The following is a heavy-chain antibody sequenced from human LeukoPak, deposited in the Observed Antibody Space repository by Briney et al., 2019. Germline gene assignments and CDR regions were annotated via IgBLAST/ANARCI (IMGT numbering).Heavy chain of an antibody. J-gene: IGHJ4*02. V-gene: IGHV3-7*04. D-gene: IGHD5-24*01. CDR1: GFPFSSYW. CDR3: TRVGYIDEGIDY. CDR2: IKQDGSKK. Sequence: TGGSLRLSCVASGFPFSSYWMTWVRQAPGKGLEWVANIKQDGSKKSYVDSVKGRFTISRDNAKNSLYLQVNSLRAEDTAIYYCTRVGYIDEGIDYWGQGTLVTVSS.